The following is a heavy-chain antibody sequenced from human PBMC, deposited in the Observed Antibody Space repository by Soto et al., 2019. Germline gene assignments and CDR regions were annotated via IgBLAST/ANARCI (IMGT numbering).Heavy chain of an antibody. V-gene: IGHV5-10-1*01. Sequence: GASLTISCEPSGYSFTNYWISWVRQMPGKGLEWMGRIDPSDSYTNYSPSFQGHVTFSADESINPAYLQWRSVMAPETAVYYCARHLHPDSPFMVVTTFGLNYWAQGTLVTVSS. CDR1: GYSFTNYW. CDR2: IDPSDSYT. D-gene: IGHD3-16*01. CDR3: ARHLHPDSPFMVVTTFGLNY. J-gene: IGHJ4*02.